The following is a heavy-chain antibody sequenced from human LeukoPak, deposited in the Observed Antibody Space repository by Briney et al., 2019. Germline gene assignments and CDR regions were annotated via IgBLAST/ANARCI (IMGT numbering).Heavy chain of an antibody. CDR1: GGSFSGYY. Sequence: SETLSLTCAVYGGSFSGYYWSWIRQPPGKGLEWIGEINHSRSTNYNPSLKSRVTISVDTSKNQFSLKLSSVTAADTAVYYCARLVRYFDSHAFDIWGQGTMVTVSS. D-gene: IGHD3-9*01. CDR3: ARLVRYFDSHAFDI. CDR2: INHSRST. V-gene: IGHV4-34*01. J-gene: IGHJ3*02.